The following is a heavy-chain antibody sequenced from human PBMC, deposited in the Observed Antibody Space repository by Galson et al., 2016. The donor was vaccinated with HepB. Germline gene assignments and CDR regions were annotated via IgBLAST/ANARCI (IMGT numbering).Heavy chain of an antibody. D-gene: IGHD7-27*01. CDR1: GFSLTTSGVG. CDR2: TYWDDDK. V-gene: IGHV2-5*02. J-gene: IGHJ3*02. CDR3: AHSDWGSNAFDI. Sequence: PALVNPTQTLTLTCTFSGFSLTTSGVGVGWIRQPPGKALEWLALTYWDDDKRYSPSLESRLTINKDTSNNQVVLILTNMDPVDTATYYCAHSDWGSNAFDIWGQGTMVTVSS.